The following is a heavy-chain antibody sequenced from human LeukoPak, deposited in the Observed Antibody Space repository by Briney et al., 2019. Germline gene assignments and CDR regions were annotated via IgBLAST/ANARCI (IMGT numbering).Heavy chain of an antibody. V-gene: IGHV4-38-2*02. D-gene: IGHD1-1*01. J-gene: IGHJ4*01. Sequence: SETLSLTCTVSGYSIASGYYWGWIRQSPGKGLEWIGSLYHSGRTSYNPSLKSGVTMSADTAKNQFSLKVTSVTAADTAAYYCARDTTGRFDYWGHGPLVTVSS. CDR3: ARDTTGRFDY. CDR1: GYSIASGYY. CDR2: LYHSGRT.